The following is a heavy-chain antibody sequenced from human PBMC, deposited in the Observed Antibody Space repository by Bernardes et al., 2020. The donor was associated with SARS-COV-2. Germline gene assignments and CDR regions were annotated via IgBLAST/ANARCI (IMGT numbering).Heavy chain of an antibody. CDR1: GFTFSSYA. D-gene: IGHD3-10*01. CDR3: AKVLSIWFGEPFDY. J-gene: IGHJ4*02. CDR2: ISGSGGST. V-gene: IGHV3-23*01. Sequence: GRSLRVSCAASGFTFSSYAMSWVRQAPGKGLEWVSAISGSGGSTYYADSVKGRFTISRDNSKNTLYLQMNSLRAEDTAVYYCAKVLSIWFGEPFDYWGQGTLVTVSS.